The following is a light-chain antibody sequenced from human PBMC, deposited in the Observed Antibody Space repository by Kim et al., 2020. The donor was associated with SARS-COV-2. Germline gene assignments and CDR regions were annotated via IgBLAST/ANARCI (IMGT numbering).Light chain of an antibody. CDR1: QSICSI. Sequence: SPLPGERATLPCRARQSICSILAWYQQKPGQAPRVLIYGASARATGIPARFSGSGSGTEFTLTISNLQSEDFAVYYCQQYAYWRAFGQGTRLEIK. V-gene: IGKV3-15*01. CDR3: QQYAYWRA. J-gene: IGKJ5*01. CDR2: GAS.